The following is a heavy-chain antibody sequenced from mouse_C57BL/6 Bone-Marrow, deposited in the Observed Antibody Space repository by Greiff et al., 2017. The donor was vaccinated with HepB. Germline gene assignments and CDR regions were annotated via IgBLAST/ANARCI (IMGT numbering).Heavy chain of an antibody. CDR3: ARQIRDSSGLYAMDY. D-gene: IGHD3-2*02. Sequence: EVQLQQSGPELVKPGASVKISCKASGYSFTGYYMNWVKQSPEKSLEWIGEINPSTGGTTYNQKFKAKATLTVDKSSSTAYMQLKSLTSEDSAVYYCARQIRDSSGLYAMDYWGQGTSVTVSS. CDR1: GYSFTGYY. J-gene: IGHJ4*01. CDR2: INPSTGGT. V-gene: IGHV1-42*01.